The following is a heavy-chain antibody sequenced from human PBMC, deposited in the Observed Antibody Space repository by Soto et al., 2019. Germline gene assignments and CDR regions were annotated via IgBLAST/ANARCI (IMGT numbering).Heavy chain of an antibody. D-gene: IGHD1-7*01. CDR2: IYYSGST. Sequence: SETLSLTCTVSGASISSYYWSWIRQPPGKGLEWIGNIYYSGSTNYNHSLKSRVTISVDTSKNQFSLKLSSVTAADTAVYYCARRNVITGTIDYWGQGTLVTVSS. CDR1: GASISSYY. CDR3: ARRNVITGTIDY. J-gene: IGHJ4*02. V-gene: IGHV4-59*08.